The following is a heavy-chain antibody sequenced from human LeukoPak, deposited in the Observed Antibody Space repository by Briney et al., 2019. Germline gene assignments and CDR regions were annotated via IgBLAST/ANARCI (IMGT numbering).Heavy chain of an antibody. D-gene: IGHD1-26*01. CDR2: ISGSGGST. Sequence: PGGSPRLSCEASGFTFSTYGMSWVRQAPGKGLEWVSAISGSGGSTYYADSVKGRVTISRDNSKNTLYLQVNSLRVEDTAVYYCAKDRLGAMMYFDFWGQGTLVTVSS. V-gene: IGHV3-23*01. CDR3: AKDRLGAMMYFDF. J-gene: IGHJ4*02. CDR1: GFTFSTYG.